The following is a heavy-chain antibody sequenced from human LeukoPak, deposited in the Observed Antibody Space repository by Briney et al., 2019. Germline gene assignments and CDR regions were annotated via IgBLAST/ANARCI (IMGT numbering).Heavy chain of an antibody. CDR3: ARGGYHHGFDI. CDR2: INSDGSET. Sequence: GGSLRLSCAASGFTFNSYWFHWVRQAPGKGLVWVSRINSDGSETIYADSVQGRFTIARDNAKSTVYLQMNSLKAEDTAVYYCARGGYHHGFDIWGQGTMVTVSS. D-gene: IGHD2-15*01. V-gene: IGHV3-74*01. CDR1: GFTFNSYW. J-gene: IGHJ3*02.